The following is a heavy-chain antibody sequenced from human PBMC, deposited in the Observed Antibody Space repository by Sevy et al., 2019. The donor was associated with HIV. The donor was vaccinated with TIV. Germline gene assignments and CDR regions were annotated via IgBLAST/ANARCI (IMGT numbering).Heavy chain of an antibody. Sequence: GGSLRLSCAASGFTFSDYYMSWIRQAPGKGLEWVSYISSSSSYTNYADSVKGRFTISRDNAKNSLYLQMNSLRAEDTAVYYCARDCKGDGNYYDSSGYCAFDIWGQGTMVTVSS. V-gene: IGHV3-11*06. CDR1: GFTFSDYY. D-gene: IGHD3-22*01. J-gene: IGHJ3*02. CDR2: ISSSSSYT. CDR3: ARDCKGDGNYYDSSGYCAFDI.